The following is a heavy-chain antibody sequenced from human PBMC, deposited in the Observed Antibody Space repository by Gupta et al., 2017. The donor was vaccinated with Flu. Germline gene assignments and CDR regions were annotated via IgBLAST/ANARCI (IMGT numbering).Heavy chain of an antibody. V-gene: IGHV1-2*02. D-gene: IGHD6-19*01. J-gene: IGHJ4*02. Sequence: QVQLVQSGAEVQKPGAPVKVSCQASGYTFTGSYMPGVRQAPGQGLEWMGWINPNSGGTNYAQKFQGRVTMTRDTSISTAYMELSRLRSDDTAVYYCATVAATLGYFDYWGQGTLVTVSS. CDR1: GYTFTGSY. CDR3: ATVAATLGYFDY. CDR2: INPNSGGT.